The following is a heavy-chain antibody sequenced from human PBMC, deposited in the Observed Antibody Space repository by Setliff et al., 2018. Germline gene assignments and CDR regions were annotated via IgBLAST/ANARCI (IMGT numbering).Heavy chain of an antibody. CDR2: INTYNGDT. Sequence: GASVKVSCKASGYSFTNYGISWVRQAPGQGLEWMGYINTYNGDTYYAQSLQDRVTLTTDTSTTTAYLELRSLRPDDTAVYYCAKEHVVISYLSNTHQHYGMDVWGQGTTVTVSS. D-gene: IGHD2-21*01. J-gene: IGHJ6*02. CDR1: GYSFTNYG. V-gene: IGHV1-18*01. CDR3: AKEHVVISYLSNTHQHYGMDV.